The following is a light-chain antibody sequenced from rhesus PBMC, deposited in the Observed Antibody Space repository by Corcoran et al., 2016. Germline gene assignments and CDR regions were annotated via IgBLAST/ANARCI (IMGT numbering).Light chain of an antibody. Sequence: ETVVTQSPATLASSPGERATLSCRASQSVGSYLAWYQQKPGQAPRLLIYGASSRATGIPDRFSGSGSGTDFTLTISSLEPEDVGVYYCQQSSNLLTFGGGTKVEIK. J-gene: IGKJ4*01. V-gene: IGKV3-24*04. CDR2: GAS. CDR1: QSVGSY. CDR3: QQSSNLLT.